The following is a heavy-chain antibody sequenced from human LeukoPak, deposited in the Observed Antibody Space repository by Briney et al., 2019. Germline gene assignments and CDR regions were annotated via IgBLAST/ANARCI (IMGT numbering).Heavy chain of an antibody. J-gene: IGHJ4*02. D-gene: IGHD3-10*01. CDR1: GLTLSSYW. CDR2: IKYDGSEE. Sequence: GGSLRLSCAAAGLTLSSYWMSWVRQAPGRGLEWVANIKYDGSEEYYVDSVKGRFTISRDNAKNSLYLQMNSLRAEDTAVYYCATYQGKNYGPFDYWGQGALVTVSS. CDR3: ATYQGKNYGPFDY. V-gene: IGHV3-7*05.